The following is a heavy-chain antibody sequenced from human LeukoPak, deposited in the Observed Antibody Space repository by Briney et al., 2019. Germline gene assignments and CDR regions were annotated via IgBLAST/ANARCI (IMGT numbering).Heavy chain of an antibody. CDR2: IDRGGST. Sequence: PGGSLRLSSEASGFSVSSNDMSWVRQAPGKGLECVSVIDRGGSTFYADSVKGRFTISRDNPKNTLYLQMNSLRVEDTAEFYCAKRVGYGYGMDVWGQGTMVTVSS. D-gene: IGHD6-13*01. V-gene: IGHV3-53*01. CDR1: GFSVSSND. CDR3: AKRVGYGYGMDV. J-gene: IGHJ6*02.